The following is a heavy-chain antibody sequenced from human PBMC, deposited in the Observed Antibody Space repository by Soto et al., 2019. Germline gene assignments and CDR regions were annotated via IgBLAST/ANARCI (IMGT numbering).Heavy chain of an antibody. CDR3: ARGHCTNGVCYIFDY. D-gene: IGHD2-8*01. CDR1: GGSISSSSYY. CDR2: IYYSGST. J-gene: IGHJ4*02. Sequence: PSETLSLTCTVSGGSISSSSYYWGWIRQPPGKGLEWIGSIYYSGSTYYNPSLKSRVTISVDTSKNQFSLKLSSVTAADTAVYYCARGHCTNGVCYIFDYWGQGTLVTVSS. V-gene: IGHV4-39*01.